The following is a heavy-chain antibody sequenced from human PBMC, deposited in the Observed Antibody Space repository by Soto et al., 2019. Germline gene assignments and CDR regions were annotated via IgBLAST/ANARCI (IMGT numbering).Heavy chain of an antibody. CDR1: GGSFSGYY. V-gene: IGHV4-34*01. CDR3: ARGLDGLRFLEWRYYYYGMDV. J-gene: IGHJ6*02. CDR2: INHSGST. D-gene: IGHD3-3*01. Sequence: SETLSLTCAVYGGSFSGYYWSWIRQPPGKGLELIGEINHSGSTNYNPSLKSRVTISVDTSKNQFSLKLSSVTAADTAVYYCARGLDGLRFLEWRYYYYGMDVWGQGTTVTVSS.